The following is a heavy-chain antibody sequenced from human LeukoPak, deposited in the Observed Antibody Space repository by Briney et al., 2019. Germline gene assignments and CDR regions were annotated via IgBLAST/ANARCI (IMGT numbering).Heavy chain of an antibody. Sequence: VASVKVSCKASGGTFSNYAIGWVRQAPGQGLEWMGGVIPIFSTANYAQKFQGRVTITADRSTSTAYMELSSLRSEDTAVYYCARGPRTLGRFYDSSGYWFDPWGQGTLVTVSS. CDR2: VIPIFSTA. D-gene: IGHD3-22*01. CDR1: GGTFSNYA. V-gene: IGHV1-69*06. J-gene: IGHJ5*02. CDR3: ARGPRTLGRFYDSSGYWFDP.